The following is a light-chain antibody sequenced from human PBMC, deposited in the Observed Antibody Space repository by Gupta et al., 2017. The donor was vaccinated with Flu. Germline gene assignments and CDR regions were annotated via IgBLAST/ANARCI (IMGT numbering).Light chain of an antibody. CDR1: ALPKKH. V-gene: IGLV3-10*01. Sequence: YELTQPPSVSVSPGQTARITCSGAALPKKHAFWYHQKSGQAPVLIIYDDKKRPSGVPERFSGSSSATTATLFISGAQVEDEGDYYCSSSDNSGFNGVFGGGTKLTVL. CDR2: DDK. J-gene: IGLJ3*02. CDR3: SSSDNSGFNGV.